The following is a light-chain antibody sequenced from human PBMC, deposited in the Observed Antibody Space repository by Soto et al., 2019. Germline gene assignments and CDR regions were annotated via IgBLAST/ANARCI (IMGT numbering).Light chain of an antibody. Sequence: QSALTQPPSASGSPGQSVTISCTGTSSDVGGYNYVSWYQQHPGKAPKLMIYDVSKRPSGVPDRFSGSKSGNTASLTVSGLHADDEAAYYCSSSAGSNNYWVFGGGTKLTVL. V-gene: IGLV2-8*01. CDR1: SSDVGGYNY. J-gene: IGLJ3*02. CDR3: SSSAGSNNYWV. CDR2: DVS.